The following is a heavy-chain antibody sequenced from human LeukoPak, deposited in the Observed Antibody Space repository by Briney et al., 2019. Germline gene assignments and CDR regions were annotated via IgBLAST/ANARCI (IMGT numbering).Heavy chain of an antibody. J-gene: IGHJ4*02. CDR1: GGSFSGYY. Sequence: SETLSLTCAVYGGSFSGYYWSWIRQPPGKGLEWIGEINHSGSTNYNPSLTSRVTISVDTSKNQFSLKLSSVTAADTAVYYCARDPSGYVLFDYWGQGTLVTVSS. D-gene: IGHD5-12*01. CDR2: INHSGST. V-gene: IGHV4-34*01. CDR3: ARDPSGYVLFDY.